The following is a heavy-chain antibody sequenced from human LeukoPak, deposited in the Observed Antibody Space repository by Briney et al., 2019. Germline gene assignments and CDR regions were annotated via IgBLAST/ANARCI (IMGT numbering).Heavy chain of an antibody. Sequence: AGGSLRLSCTGSGFTFSDYEMNWVRQAPGKGLEWISYISNSGSIIYYADSVKGRFTISRDNAKNSLFLQMHSLRAEGTAVYYCARGPSVGSGWSPDYWGQGTLVTVSS. D-gene: IGHD6-19*01. CDR2: ISNSGSII. V-gene: IGHV3-48*03. CDR3: ARGPSVGSGWSPDY. CDR1: GFTFSDYE. J-gene: IGHJ4*02.